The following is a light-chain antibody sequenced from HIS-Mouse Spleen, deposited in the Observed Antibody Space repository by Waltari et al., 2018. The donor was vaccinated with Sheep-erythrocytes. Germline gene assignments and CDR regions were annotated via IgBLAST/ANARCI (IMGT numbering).Light chain of an antibody. CDR1: SRDVGGYNS. V-gene: IGLV2-14*03. CDR3: SSYTSSSTLVV. Sequence: QSALTQPASVSGSPGQSITISCTGTSRDVGGYNSVPWDQQHPGKAPKLMIYHVSNRPSGVSNRFSGSKSGNTASLTISGLQAEDEADYYCSSYTSSSTLVVFGGGTKLTVL. CDR2: HVS. J-gene: IGLJ2*01.